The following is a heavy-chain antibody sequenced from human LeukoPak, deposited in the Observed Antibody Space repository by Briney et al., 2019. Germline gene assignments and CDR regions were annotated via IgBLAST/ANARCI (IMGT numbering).Heavy chain of an antibody. V-gene: IGHV1-18*01. CDR3: ARDSYSSYYFDY. J-gene: IGHJ4*02. D-gene: IGHD2-21*01. CDR1: GYTFTSYD. CDR2: ISTYNGNT. Sequence: ASVKVSCKASGYTFTSYDINWVRQATGQGLEWMGWISTYNGNTNYAQKFQGRVTMTTDTSTSTAYMELRSLRSDDTAVYYCARDSYSSYYFDYWGQGTLVTVSS.